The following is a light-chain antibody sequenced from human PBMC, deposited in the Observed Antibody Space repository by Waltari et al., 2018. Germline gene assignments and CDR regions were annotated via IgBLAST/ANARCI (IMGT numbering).Light chain of an antibody. CDR3: QQYNTYPVT. CDR1: QSFSNW. V-gene: IGKV1-5*03. Sequence: DIQMTQSPSTLSASVGDRVTITCRASQSFSNWLAWYQHKPGKAPDLLIYNTSNLISGVPSRFSGSGSGTEFNLTISSLQPDDFATYFCQQYNTYPVTFGQGTKLEI. CDR2: NTS. J-gene: IGKJ2*01.